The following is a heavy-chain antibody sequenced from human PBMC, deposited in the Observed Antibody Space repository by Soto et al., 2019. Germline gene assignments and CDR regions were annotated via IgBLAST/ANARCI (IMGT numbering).Heavy chain of an antibody. CDR2: FIAMLGTP. J-gene: IGHJ4*02. D-gene: IGHD5-18*01. Sequence: SVKVSCKASGGTFSSYAISWVRQAPGQGLEWMGGFIAMLGTPTYAKKVQGRATITADESLTSSYLELRSLRSEDTGVYFCARGAMANFDYWGQGTVVTVSS. CDR1: GGTFSSYA. V-gene: IGHV1-69*13. CDR3: ARGAMANFDY.